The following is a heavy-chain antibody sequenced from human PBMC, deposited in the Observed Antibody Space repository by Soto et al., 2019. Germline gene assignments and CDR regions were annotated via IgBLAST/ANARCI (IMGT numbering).Heavy chain of an antibody. CDR1: GGSISSGGYY. D-gene: IGHD2-2*02. CDR2: IYYSGST. V-gene: IGHV4-31*03. CDR3: ARVGPDCSSTSCYKGGFTWFDP. Sequence: PSETLSLTCTVSGGSISSGGYYWSWIRQHPGKGLEWIGYIYYSGSTYYNPSLKSRVTISVDTSKNQFSLKLSSVTAADTAVYYCARVGPDCSSTSCYKGGFTWFDPWGQGTLVTVSS. J-gene: IGHJ5*02.